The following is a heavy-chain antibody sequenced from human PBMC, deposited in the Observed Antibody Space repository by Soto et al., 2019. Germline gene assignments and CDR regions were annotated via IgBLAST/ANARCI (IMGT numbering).Heavy chain of an antibody. Sequence: QVQLVQSGTEVKKPGSSVKVSCKTSGGAFSSFAVTWVRQAPGQGLEWMGGIIPILGTANYAQKFQGRVTITADESTSTAYMELTSLRSEDTAVSFCARDRDHSYDYWGQGTLVTVSS. J-gene: IGHJ4*02. CDR2: IIPILGTA. D-gene: IGHD4-4*01. CDR3: ARDRDHSYDY. CDR1: GGAFSSFA. V-gene: IGHV1-69*01.